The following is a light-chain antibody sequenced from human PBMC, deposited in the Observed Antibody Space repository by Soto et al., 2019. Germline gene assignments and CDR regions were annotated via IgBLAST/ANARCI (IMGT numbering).Light chain of an antibody. CDR1: GSNSGAEYD. CDR3: QSYDCWLSTVV. Sequence: QSVPTQPPSVSGALGWRGAVSCTGSGSNSGAEYDVHWYQQLPATAPKRLIYGDNNRPSGVPDRFSGSKSGTSASLAITGLQPEDEADYYCQSYDCWLSTVVFGTGTYVNV. V-gene: IGLV1-40*01. CDR2: GDN. J-gene: IGLJ1*01.